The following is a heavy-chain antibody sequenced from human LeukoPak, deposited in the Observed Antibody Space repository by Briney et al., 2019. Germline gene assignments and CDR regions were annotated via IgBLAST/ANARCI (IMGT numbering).Heavy chain of an antibody. V-gene: IGHV4-39*01. CDR2: IYYSGST. Sequence: SETLSLTCTVSGGSISSSSYYWGWIRQPPGKGLEWIGSIYYSGSTYYNPSLKSRVTISVDTSKNQFSLKLSSVTAADTAVYYCARRGYSSSWYYYYYYMDVWGKGTTVTISS. D-gene: IGHD6-13*01. J-gene: IGHJ6*03. CDR1: GGSISSSSYY. CDR3: ARRGYSSSWYYYYYYMDV.